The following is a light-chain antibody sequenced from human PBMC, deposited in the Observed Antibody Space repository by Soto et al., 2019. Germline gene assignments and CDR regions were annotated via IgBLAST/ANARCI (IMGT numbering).Light chain of an antibody. J-gene: IGLJ1*01. CDR3: SSYAGRNNYV. Sequence: QSVLTQPPSASGSPGQSVTISCTGTSSDAGGYKYFSWYQQHPGKAPKLIIYEVSKRPSGVPDRFSGSQSGNTASLTVSGLEAEDEADYYCSSYAGRNNYVFGTGTKLTVL. V-gene: IGLV2-8*01. CDR2: EVS. CDR1: SSDAGGYKY.